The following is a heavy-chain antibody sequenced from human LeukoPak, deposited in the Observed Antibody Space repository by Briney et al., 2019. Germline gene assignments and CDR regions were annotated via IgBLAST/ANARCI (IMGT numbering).Heavy chain of an antibody. V-gene: IGHV4-38-2*02. D-gene: IGHD3-16*01. Sequence: PSETLSLTCTVSGYSISSGYYWGWIRQPPGKGLEWIGSIYHSGSTYYNPSLKSRVTISVDTSKNQFSLKLNSVTAADTAVYYCARDRGSINWGQGTLVTVSS. CDR3: ARDRGSIN. CDR1: GYSISSGYY. CDR2: IYHSGST. J-gene: IGHJ4*02.